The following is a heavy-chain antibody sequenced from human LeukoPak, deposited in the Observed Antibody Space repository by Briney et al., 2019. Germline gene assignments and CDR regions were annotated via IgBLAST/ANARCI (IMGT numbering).Heavy chain of an antibody. CDR1: GYTFTSYY. Sequence: ASGKVSCKASGYTFTSYYMHWVRQAPGQGLEWMGIINASGSSTSYAQKVQGRGTMTRDTSTSTVYMELSSLRSEDTAVYYCAREGKDIGVVPAAIRVYYYYMDVWGKGTTVTISS. D-gene: IGHD2-2*01. CDR2: INASGSST. V-gene: IGHV1-46*01. J-gene: IGHJ6*03. CDR3: AREGKDIGVVPAAIRVYYYYMDV.